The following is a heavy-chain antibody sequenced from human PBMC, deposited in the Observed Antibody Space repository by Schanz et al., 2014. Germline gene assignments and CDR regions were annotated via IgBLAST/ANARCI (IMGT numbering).Heavy chain of an antibody. CDR1: GGSIRRSTYY. V-gene: IGHV4-39*01. Sequence: QLQLQESGPGLVKPSETLSLTCTVSGGSIRRSTYYWGWIRQPPGKGLEWVASIYNSGSAYYGPSLKIRVTISVETSKNHFSLGLTSVTASDTAVYYCVRQLLWFGESGVDTWGQGTLVVVSS. J-gene: IGHJ5*02. CDR3: VRQLLWFGESGVDT. CDR2: IYNSGSA. D-gene: IGHD3-10*01.